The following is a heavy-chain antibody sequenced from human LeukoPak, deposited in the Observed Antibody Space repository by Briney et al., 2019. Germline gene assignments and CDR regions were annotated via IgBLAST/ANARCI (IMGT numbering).Heavy chain of an antibody. CDR1: GGSISYFY. CDR3: ARVRGSGGSYEYYHYMDV. V-gene: IGHV4-4*07. CDR2: IYTSGST. Sequence: SETLSLTCTVSGGSISYFYWSWIRQPAGKGLEWIGRIYTSGSTNYNPSLKSRVTMSVDTSKKQFSLKLSSVTAADTAVYYCARVRGSGGSYEYYHYMDVWGKGTTVTISS. D-gene: IGHD2-15*01. J-gene: IGHJ6*03.